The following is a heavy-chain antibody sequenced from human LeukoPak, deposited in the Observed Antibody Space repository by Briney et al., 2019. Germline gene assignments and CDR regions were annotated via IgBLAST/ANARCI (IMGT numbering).Heavy chain of an antibody. CDR3: AKDSGSSSGYESWFDP. Sequence: GGSLRLSCAASGFTFDDYAMHWVRQAPGKGLEWVSGISWSSDNIDYADSVKGRFTISRDNAKNSLYLQMNSLRVEDTALYYCAKDSGSSSGYESWFDPWGQGTLVTVSS. CDR1: GFTFDDYA. D-gene: IGHD5-12*01. V-gene: IGHV3-9*01. CDR2: ISWSSDNI. J-gene: IGHJ5*02.